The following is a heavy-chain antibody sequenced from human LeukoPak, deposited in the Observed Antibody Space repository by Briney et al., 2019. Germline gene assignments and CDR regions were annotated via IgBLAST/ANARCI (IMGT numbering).Heavy chain of an antibody. J-gene: IGHJ4*02. CDR3: ARGGVVGATTIDY. Sequence: GGSLRLSCAASGFTFSSYSVNWVRQAPGKGLEWVSSISSSSSYIYYADSVKGRFTISRDNAKNSLYLQMNSLRAEDTAVYYCARGGVVGATTIDYWGQGTLVTVSS. CDR1: GFTFSSYS. CDR2: ISSSSSYI. D-gene: IGHD1-26*01. V-gene: IGHV3-21*01.